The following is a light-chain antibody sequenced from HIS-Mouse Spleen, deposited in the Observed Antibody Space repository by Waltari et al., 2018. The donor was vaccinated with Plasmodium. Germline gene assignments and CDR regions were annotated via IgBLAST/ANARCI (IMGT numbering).Light chain of an antibody. CDR3: QQYGSSPPYT. V-gene: IGKV3-20*01. CDR1: QSVSSSY. CDR2: GAS. J-gene: IGKJ2*01. Sequence: EIVLTQSPGTLSLSPGERATLSRRASQSVSSSYLAWYQQKPGQAPRLRIYGASSRATGIPDRFSGSGSGTDFTLTISRLEPEDFAVYYCQQYGSSPPYTFGQGTKLEIK.